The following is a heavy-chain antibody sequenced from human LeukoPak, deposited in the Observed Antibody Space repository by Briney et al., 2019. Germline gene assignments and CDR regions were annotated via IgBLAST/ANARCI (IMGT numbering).Heavy chain of an antibody. D-gene: IGHD5-24*01. V-gene: IGHV4-34*01. CDR2: INHSGST. Sequence: LETLSLTCAVYGESFSDYYWSWIRQPPGKGLEWIGEINHSGSTNYSPSLKSRVTISVDTSKNQFSLKLSSVTAADTAVYYCARNVEMATIGLAFDIWGQGTMVTVSS. CDR3: ARNVEMATIGLAFDI. CDR1: GESFSDYY. J-gene: IGHJ3*02.